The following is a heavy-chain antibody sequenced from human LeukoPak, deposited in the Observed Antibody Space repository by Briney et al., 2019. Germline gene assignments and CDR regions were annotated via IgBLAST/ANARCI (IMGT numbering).Heavy chain of an antibody. CDR3: AKDDHTTVTPYY. CDR1: GYTFTVYY. Sequence: ASVKVSCKASGYTFTVYYMHWVRQAPGQGLEWMGWINPNSGGTNYAQKFQDRVTMTRDTSISTAYMELSRLRSDDTAVYYCAKDDHTTVTPYYWGQGTLVTVSS. V-gene: IGHV1-2*02. J-gene: IGHJ4*02. D-gene: IGHD4-17*01. CDR2: INPNSGGT.